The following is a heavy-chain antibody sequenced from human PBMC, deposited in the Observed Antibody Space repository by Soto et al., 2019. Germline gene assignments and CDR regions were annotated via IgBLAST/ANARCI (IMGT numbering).Heavy chain of an antibody. CDR1: GGSSSSYY. Sequence: QVQLQESGPGLVKPSETLSLTCTVSGGSSSSYYWSWIRQPPGKGLEWLGYIYYSGSTNYNPSLKSRVTISVDTSKNQFSLKLSSVTAADTAVYYCARMVRGGGSIDTDYWGQGTLVTVSS. J-gene: IGHJ4*02. CDR2: IYYSGST. CDR3: ARMVRGGGSIDTDY. V-gene: IGHV4-59*01. D-gene: IGHD3-10*01.